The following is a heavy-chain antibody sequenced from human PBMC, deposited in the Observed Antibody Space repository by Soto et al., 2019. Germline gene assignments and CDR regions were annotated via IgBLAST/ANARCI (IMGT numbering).Heavy chain of an antibody. CDR3: ARDPLGGTYYDFWSGYPPPYGMDV. V-gene: IGHV3-30-3*01. Sequence: GGSLRLSCAASGFTFSSYAMHWVRQAPGKGLEWVAVISYDGSNKYYADSVKGRFTISRDNSKNTLYLQMNSLRAEDTAVYYCARDPLGGTYYDFWSGYPPPYGMDVWGQGTTVTVSS. D-gene: IGHD3-3*01. CDR2: ISYDGSNK. CDR1: GFTFSSYA. J-gene: IGHJ6*02.